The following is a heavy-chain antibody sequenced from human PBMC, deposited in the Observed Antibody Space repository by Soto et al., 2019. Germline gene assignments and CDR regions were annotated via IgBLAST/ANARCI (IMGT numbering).Heavy chain of an antibody. J-gene: IGHJ5*02. Sequence: PSETLSLTCTVSGGSISSSSYYWGWIRQPPGKGLEWIGSIYYSGSTYYNPSLKSRVTISVDTSKNQFSLKLSSVTAADTAVYYCARVAGVGVFVSWGQGTLVTVSS. CDR2: IYYSGST. CDR3: ARVAGVGVFVS. CDR1: GGSISSSSYY. V-gene: IGHV4-39*01. D-gene: IGHD3-16*02.